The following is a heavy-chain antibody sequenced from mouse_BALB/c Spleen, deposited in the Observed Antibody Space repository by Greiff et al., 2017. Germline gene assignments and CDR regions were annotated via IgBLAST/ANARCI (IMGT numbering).Heavy chain of an antibody. CDR2: IWGDGST. Sequence: QVQLKQSGPGLVAPSQSLSITCTVSGFSLTGYGVNWVRQPPGKGLEWLGMIWGDGSTDYNSALKSRLSISKDNSKSQVFLKMNSLQTDDTARYYGARDRGGYGYGDYFDYWGQGTTLTVSS. V-gene: IGHV2-6-7*01. J-gene: IGHJ2*01. CDR3: ARDRGGYGYGDYFDY. CDR1: GFSLTGYG. D-gene: IGHD1-2*01.